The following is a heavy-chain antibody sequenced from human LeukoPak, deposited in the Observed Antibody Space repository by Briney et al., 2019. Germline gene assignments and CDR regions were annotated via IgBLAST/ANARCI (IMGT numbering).Heavy chain of an antibody. CDR1: GDSVSSNSAA. Sequence: SQTLSLTCAISGDSVSSNSAAWNWIRQSPSRGLEWLGRTYYRSKWYNDYAVSVKSRITINPDTSKNQFSLQLNSVTPEDTAVYYCARGPQYYYDSSGEIEDYWGQGTLVTVSS. J-gene: IGHJ4*02. V-gene: IGHV6-1*01. CDR2: TYYRSKWYN. D-gene: IGHD3-22*01. CDR3: ARGPQYYYDSSGEIEDY.